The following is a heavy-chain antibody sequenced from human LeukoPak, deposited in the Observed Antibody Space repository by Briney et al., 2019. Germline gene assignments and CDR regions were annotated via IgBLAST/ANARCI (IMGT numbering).Heavy chain of an antibody. CDR2: IRFDGGKK. J-gene: IGHJ6*03. Sequence: QSWGSLRLSCAASGFSFSTYGFHWVRQAPGKGLEWVTFIRFDGGKKNYADSVKGRFAISRDNSKNTVYLQMNSLRAEDTAIYYCAKDGDSTGYYSSYYNHMDVWGKGTSVTISS. CDR3: AKDGDSTGYYSSYYNHMDV. CDR1: GFSFSTYG. V-gene: IGHV3-30*02. D-gene: IGHD3-22*01.